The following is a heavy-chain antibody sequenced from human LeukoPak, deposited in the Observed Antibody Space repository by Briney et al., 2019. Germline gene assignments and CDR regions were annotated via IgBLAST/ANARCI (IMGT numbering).Heavy chain of an antibody. D-gene: IGHD1-26*01. CDR3: ARDLVGASDY. CDR1: GYTFTSYY. J-gene: IGHJ4*02. CDR2: INPSGGST. V-gene: IGHV1-2*02. Sequence: ASVKVSCKASGYTFTSYYMHWVRQAPGQGLEWMGIINPSGGSTNYAQKFQGRVTMTRDTSISTAYMELSRLRSDDTAVYYCARDLVGASDYWGQGTLVTVSS.